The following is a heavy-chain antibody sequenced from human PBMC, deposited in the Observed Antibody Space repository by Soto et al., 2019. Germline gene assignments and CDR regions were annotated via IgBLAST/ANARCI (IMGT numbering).Heavy chain of an antibody. CDR3: AKNFRGDFWSGLSKVDY. CDR1: GFTFSSHA. Sequence: PGGSLRLSCAASGFTFSSHAMSWVRQAPGKGLEWVSAISGSGGSTYYADSVKGRFTISRDNSKNTLYLRMNSLRAEDTAVYYCAKNFRGDFWSGLSKVDYWGQGTLVTVSS. D-gene: IGHD3-3*01. J-gene: IGHJ4*02. V-gene: IGHV3-23*01. CDR2: ISGSGGST.